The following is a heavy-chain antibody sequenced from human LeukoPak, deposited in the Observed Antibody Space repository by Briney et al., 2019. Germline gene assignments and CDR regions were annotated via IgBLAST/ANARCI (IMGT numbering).Heavy chain of an antibody. J-gene: IGHJ5*02. CDR2: ISSSGSTI. D-gene: IGHD3-10*01. Sequence: GRSLRLSCAASGFTFDHYAMHWVRQAPGKGLEWVSYISSSGSTIYYADSVKGRFTISRDNAKNSLYLQMNSLRAEDTAVYYCARGGDYYGSYNWFDPWGQGTLVTVSP. V-gene: IGHV3-48*03. CDR1: GFTFDHYA. CDR3: ARGGDYYGSYNWFDP.